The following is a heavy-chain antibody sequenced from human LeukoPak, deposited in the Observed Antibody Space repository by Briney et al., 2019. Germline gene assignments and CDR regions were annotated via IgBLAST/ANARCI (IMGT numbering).Heavy chain of an antibody. V-gene: IGHV1-8*03. CDR1: GYTFTSYD. D-gene: IGHD6-13*01. CDR3: ARGGRGRYSSSWYRSYYYYMDV. J-gene: IGHJ6*03. CDR2: MNPNSGNT. Sequence: GASVKVSCKASGYTFTSYDINWVRQATGQGLEWMGWMNPNSGNTGYAQKFQGRVTITRNTSISTAYMELSSLRSDDTAVYYCARGGRGRYSSSWYRSYYYYMDVWGKGTTVTVSS.